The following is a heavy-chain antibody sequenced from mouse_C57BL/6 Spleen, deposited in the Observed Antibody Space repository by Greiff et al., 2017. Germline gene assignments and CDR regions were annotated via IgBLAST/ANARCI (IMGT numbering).Heavy chain of an antibody. CDR1: GYTFTDYY. CDR3: ARGDGSSYGYFDV. D-gene: IGHD1-1*01. V-gene: IGHV1-19*01. Sequence: EVKLQESGPVLVKPGASVKMSCKASGYTFTDYYMNWVKQSHGKSLEWIGVINPYNGGTSYNQKFKGKATLTVDKSSSTAYMELNSLTSEDSAVYYCARGDGSSYGYFDVWGTGTTVTVSS. CDR2: INPYNGGT. J-gene: IGHJ1*03.